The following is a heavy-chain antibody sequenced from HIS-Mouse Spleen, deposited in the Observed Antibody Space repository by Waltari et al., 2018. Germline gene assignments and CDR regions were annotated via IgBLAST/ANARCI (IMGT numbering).Heavy chain of an antibody. D-gene: IGHD6-13*01. CDR3: AREIPYSSSWYDWYFDL. CDR1: GGSISSSSYY. CDR2: IYYSGRT. V-gene: IGHV4-39*07. Sequence: QLQLQESGPGLVKPSETLSLTCTVSGGSISSSSYYWGWIRQHPGKGLEWNGSIYYSGRTYYNRALKSRVTISVDTSKNQFSRKLSSVTAADTAVYYCAREIPYSSSWYDWYFDLWGRGTLVTVSS. J-gene: IGHJ2*01.